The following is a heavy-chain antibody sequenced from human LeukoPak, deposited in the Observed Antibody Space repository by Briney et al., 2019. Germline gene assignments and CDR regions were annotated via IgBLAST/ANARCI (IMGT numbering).Heavy chain of an antibody. Sequence: SQTLYLTCTVSGGSISSGGYYWSWIRQHPGKGLEWIGYIYYSGSTYYNPSLKSRVTISVDTSKNQFSLKLSSVTAADTAVYYCARSKESGYYNYGMDVWGQGTTVTVSS. V-gene: IGHV4-31*03. CDR1: GGSISSGGYY. CDR3: ARSKESGYYNYGMDV. J-gene: IGHJ6*02. D-gene: IGHD3-3*01. CDR2: IYYSGST.